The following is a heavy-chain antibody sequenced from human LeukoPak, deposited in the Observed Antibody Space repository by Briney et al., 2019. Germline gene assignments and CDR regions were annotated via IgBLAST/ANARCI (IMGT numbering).Heavy chain of an antibody. V-gene: IGHV3-49*03. CDR1: GFTFSSYA. CDR2: IRAKTYGGTT. D-gene: IGHD4-23*01. CDR3: ARADYGGNAGGF. J-gene: IGHJ4*02. Sequence: GGSLRLSCAASGFTFSSYAMSWFRQAPGKGLEWVGFIRAKTYGGTTQYAASVKDRFTISRDDSKSIAYLQMNSLKTEDTAVYYCARADYGGNAGGFWGQGTLVTVSS.